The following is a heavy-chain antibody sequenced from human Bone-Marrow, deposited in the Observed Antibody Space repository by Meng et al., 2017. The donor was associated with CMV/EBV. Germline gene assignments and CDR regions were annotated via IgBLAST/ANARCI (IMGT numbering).Heavy chain of an antibody. J-gene: IGHJ6*02. CDR3: ARPARTTDHYDSSGLRPKRGMDV. CDR2: ISSSSSYI. D-gene: IGHD3-22*01. Sequence: GGSLRLSCAASGFTFSSYSMNWVRQAPGKGLEWVSSISSSSSYIYYADSVKGRFTISRDNAKNSLYLQMNSLRAEETAVYYCARPARTTDHYDSSGLRPKRGMDVWGQGTTVTVSS. CDR1: GFTFSSYS. V-gene: IGHV3-21*01.